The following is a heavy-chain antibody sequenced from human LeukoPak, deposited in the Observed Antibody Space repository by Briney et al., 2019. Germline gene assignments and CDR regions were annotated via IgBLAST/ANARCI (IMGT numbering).Heavy chain of an antibody. CDR1: GGSFSGYY. V-gene: IGHV4-34*01. Sequence: SETLSLTCAVYGGSFSGYYWSWIRQPPGKGLEWIGEINHSGSTNYNPSLKSRVTISVDTSKNQFSLKLSSVTAADTAVYYCARDLPLDSTVTMSPFDYWGQGTLVTVSS. J-gene: IGHJ4*02. D-gene: IGHD4-17*01. CDR3: ARDLPLDSTVTMSPFDY. CDR2: INHSGST.